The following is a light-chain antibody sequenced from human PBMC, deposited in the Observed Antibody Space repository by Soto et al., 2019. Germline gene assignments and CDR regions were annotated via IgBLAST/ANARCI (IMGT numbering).Light chain of an antibody. CDR1: QSVSSY. CDR2: GAS. V-gene: IGKV3-15*01. Sequence: EIVMTQSPATLSVSPGERATLSCRASQSVSSYVAWYQQKPGQAPRLLIYGASTRATGIPARFSGSGSGTEFTLTIRSLQSEDFAVDYCQQYNNWPTFGQGTRLEI. J-gene: IGKJ5*01. CDR3: QQYNNWPT.